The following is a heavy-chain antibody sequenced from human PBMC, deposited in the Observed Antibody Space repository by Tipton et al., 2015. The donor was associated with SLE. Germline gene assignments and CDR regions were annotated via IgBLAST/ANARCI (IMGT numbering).Heavy chain of an antibody. CDR1: GFTFSSYA. Sequence: SLRLSCAASGFTFSSYAMSWVRQAPGKGLEWVSAISGSGGSTYYADSVKGRFTISRDNSKNTLYLQMNSLRAEDTAVYYCANSAAYYDILTVAFDIWGQGTMVTVSS. V-gene: IGHV3-23*01. D-gene: IGHD3-9*01. CDR3: ANSAAYYDILTVAFDI. J-gene: IGHJ3*02. CDR2: ISGSGGST.